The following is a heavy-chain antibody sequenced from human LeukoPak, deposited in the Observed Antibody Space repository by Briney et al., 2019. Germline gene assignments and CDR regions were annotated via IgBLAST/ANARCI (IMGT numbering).Heavy chain of an antibody. CDR1: GGSISSGDYY. V-gene: IGHV4-30-4*08. CDR2: IYYSGST. D-gene: IGHD3-3*01. CDR3: AREVITIFGVVTGLDY. Sequence: SQTLSLTCTVSGGSISSGDYYWSWIRQPPGKGLEWIGYIYYSGSTYYNPSLKSRATISVDTSKNQFSLKLSSVTAADTAVYYCAREVITIFGVVTGLDYWGQGTLVTVSS. J-gene: IGHJ4*02.